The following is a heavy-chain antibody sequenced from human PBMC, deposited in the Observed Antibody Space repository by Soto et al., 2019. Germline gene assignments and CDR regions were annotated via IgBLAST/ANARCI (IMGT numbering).Heavy chain of an antibody. V-gene: IGHV4-30-4*01. CDR1: GGSIRSGDYY. J-gene: IGHJ4*02. Sequence: QIQLHESGPGLVKPSQTLSLTCTVSGGSIRSGDYYWSWIRQTPERGLEWCGYVHYSGNTFYNPSLKSRATISLDTSRNQFSLNLSSVTAADSAVYYCAREIMAADYFDYWGQGALVTVSS. CDR2: VHYSGNT. D-gene: IGHD6-13*01. CDR3: AREIMAADYFDY.